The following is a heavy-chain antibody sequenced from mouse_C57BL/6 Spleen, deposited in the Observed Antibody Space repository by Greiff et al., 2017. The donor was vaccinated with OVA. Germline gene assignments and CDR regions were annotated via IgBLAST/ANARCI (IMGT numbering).Heavy chain of an antibody. Sequence: EVKLMESGGDLVKPGGSLKLSCAASGFTFSSYGMPWVRQTPDKRLEWVATVSSGGSYTYYPDSVKGRFTISRDNAENNLYLQMSSLKAEDTAMYDCARRVTILSYEYDGGAGVAYWGQGTLVTVSA. D-gene: IGHD2-4*01. CDR1: GFTFSSYG. V-gene: IGHV5-6*02. CDR2: VSSGGSYT. J-gene: IGHJ3*01. CDR3: ARRVTILSYEYDGGAGVAY.